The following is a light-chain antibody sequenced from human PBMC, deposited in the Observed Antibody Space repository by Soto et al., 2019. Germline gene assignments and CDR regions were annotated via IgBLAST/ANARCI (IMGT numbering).Light chain of an antibody. CDR3: SSYTSSSTRV. CDR2: EVN. V-gene: IGLV2-14*02. J-gene: IGLJ1*01. CDR1: SSNVGSYKL. Sequence: QSVLTQPASVSGSPGQSITISCTGTSSNVGSYKLVSWYQQHPGKAPKLMILEVNKRPSGVSNRFSGSKSGNTASLTISGLQAEDEADYYCSSYTSSSTRVFGTGTKVTVL.